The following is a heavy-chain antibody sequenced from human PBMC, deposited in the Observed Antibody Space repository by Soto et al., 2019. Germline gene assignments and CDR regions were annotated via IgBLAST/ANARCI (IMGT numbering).Heavy chain of an antibody. CDR1: GDIFTSYW. J-gene: IGHJ5*02. CDR2: IYPGDSDT. Sequence: PGESMKICCKGSGDIFTSYWIGWGLQRPGKGLEWMGIIYPGDSDTRYSPSFQGQVTISADKSISTAYLQWSSLKASDTAMYYCARRESNYVGWFDPWGQGTLVTVSS. CDR3: ARRESNYVGWFDP. V-gene: IGHV5-51*01. D-gene: IGHD4-4*01.